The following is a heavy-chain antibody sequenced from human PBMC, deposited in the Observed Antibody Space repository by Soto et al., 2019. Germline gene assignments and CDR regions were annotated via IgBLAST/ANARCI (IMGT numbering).Heavy chain of an antibody. Sequence: GGSLRLSCAASEFTFNSYAMNWVRQAPGKGLEWVSAISRSGGSTYYAESVKGRFTISRDNSKNTLYLLMNSLRAEDTAVYYCAKDDARPDSAFDIWGQGTMVT. V-gene: IGHV3-23*01. J-gene: IGHJ3*02. CDR2: ISRSGGST. D-gene: IGHD3-22*01. CDR1: EFTFNSYA. CDR3: AKDDARPDSAFDI.